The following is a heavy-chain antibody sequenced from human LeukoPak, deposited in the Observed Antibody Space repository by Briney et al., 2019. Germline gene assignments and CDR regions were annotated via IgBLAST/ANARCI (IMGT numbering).Heavy chain of an antibody. J-gene: IGHJ4*02. CDR1: GFTFSSYW. Sequence: GGSLRLSCAASGFTFSSYWMSWVRQAPGKGLEWVANIKQGGSEKYYVDSVKGRFTISRDNAKNSLYLQMNSLGAEDTAVYYCARDTPHGQLWLDWGQGTLVTVSS. V-gene: IGHV3-7*01. CDR2: IKQGGSEK. D-gene: IGHD5-18*01. CDR3: ARDTPHGQLWLD.